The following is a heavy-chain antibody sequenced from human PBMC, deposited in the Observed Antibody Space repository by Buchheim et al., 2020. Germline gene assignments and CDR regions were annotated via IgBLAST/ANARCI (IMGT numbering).Heavy chain of an antibody. CDR1: GFTFSSYG. CDR3: ARDRYYYDSGVDFAY. D-gene: IGHD3-10*01. Sequence: QVQLVESGGGVVQPGRSLRLSCAASGFTFSSYGMHWVRQAPGKGLEWVAVIWYDGSNKYYADSVKGRFTISRDNSKNTLYPQMSSLRAEDTAVYYCARDRYYYDSGVDFAYWGQGTL. V-gene: IGHV3-33*01. J-gene: IGHJ4*02. CDR2: IWYDGSNK.